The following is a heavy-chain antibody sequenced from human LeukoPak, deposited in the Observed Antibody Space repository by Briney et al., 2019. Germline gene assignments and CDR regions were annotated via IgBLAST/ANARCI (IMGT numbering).Heavy chain of an antibody. CDR1: GGSISSRTYY. CDR3: ARDRRRDCSGGSCYPFDY. Sequence: SETLSLTCTVSGGSISSRTYYWAWIRQPPGQGLEWIDNIYYSGSTYYNPSLKSRVTISVDTSKNQFSLKLSSVTAADTAVYYCARDRRRDCSGGSCYPFDYWGQGTLVTVSS. J-gene: IGHJ4*02. CDR2: IYYSGST. D-gene: IGHD2-15*01. V-gene: IGHV4-39*07.